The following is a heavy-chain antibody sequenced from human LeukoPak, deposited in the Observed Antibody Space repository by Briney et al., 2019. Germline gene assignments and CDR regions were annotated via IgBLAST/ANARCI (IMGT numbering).Heavy chain of an antibody. CDR2: MNPNSGNT. D-gene: IGHD2-2*01. V-gene: IGHV1-8*01. CDR1: GYTLTSYD. CDR3: ARRGSTRGYYYYGMDV. J-gene: IGHJ6*02. Sequence: ASVKLSCKASGYTLTSYDINWGRQATGQGLEWRGWMNPNSGNTGYAQKFQCRVTMTRNTSISTAYMELSSLRSADTAVYYCARRGSTRGYYYYGMDVWGQGTTVTVSS.